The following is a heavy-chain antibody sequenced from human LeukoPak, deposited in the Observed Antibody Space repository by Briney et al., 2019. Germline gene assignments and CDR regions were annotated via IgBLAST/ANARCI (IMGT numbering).Heavy chain of an antibody. Sequence: GRSLRLSCAASGFTFDDYAMHWVRQAPGKGLEWVSGISWNSGSIGYADSVKGRFTISRDNAKNSLYLQMISLRAEDTAFYYCAKDSTDWYFDLWGRGTLVTVSS. CDR2: ISWNSGSI. D-gene: IGHD4-17*01. V-gene: IGHV3-9*01. CDR1: GFTFDDYA. J-gene: IGHJ2*01. CDR3: AKDSTDWYFDL.